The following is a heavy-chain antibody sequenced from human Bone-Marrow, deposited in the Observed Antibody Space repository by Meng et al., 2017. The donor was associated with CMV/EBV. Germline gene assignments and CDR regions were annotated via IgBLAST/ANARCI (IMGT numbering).Heavy chain of an antibody. CDR2: INHSGST. V-gene: IGHV4-34*01. Sequence: GSLRLSCAVYGGSFSGYYWSWIRQPPGKGLEWIGEINHSGSTNYNPSLKSRVTISVDTSKNQFSLKLSSVTAADTAVYCCAPAVNKPGAFDIWGQGTMVTVSS. CDR1: GGSFSGYY. CDR3: APAVNKPGAFDI. J-gene: IGHJ3*02. D-gene: IGHD1-14*01.